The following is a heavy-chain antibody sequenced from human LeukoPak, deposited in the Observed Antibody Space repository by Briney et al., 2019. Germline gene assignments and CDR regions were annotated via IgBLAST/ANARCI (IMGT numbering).Heavy chain of an antibody. Sequence: GASVKVSCKASGYTFTGYYMHWVRQAPGQGLEWMGWINPNSGGTNYAQKFQGRVTMTRDTSISTAYMELSRLRSDDTAVYYCAKDSDSGSYEFDYWGQGTLVTVSS. CDR1: GYTFTGYY. D-gene: IGHD1-26*01. CDR2: INPNSGGT. J-gene: IGHJ4*02. V-gene: IGHV1-2*02. CDR3: AKDSDSGSYEFDY.